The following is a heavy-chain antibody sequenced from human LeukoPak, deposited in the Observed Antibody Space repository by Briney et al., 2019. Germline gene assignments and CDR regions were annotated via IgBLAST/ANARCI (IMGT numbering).Heavy chain of an antibody. D-gene: IGHD6-6*01. J-gene: IGHJ4*02. CDR1: GFSFSNYW. CDR3: AMIEQVVSNVEGGY. Sequence: GGSLRLSCAASGFSFSNYWMSWVRQAPGKGLEWVANIKQDGSMKGYVDSVKGRFTISRDNAKNSLYLQMNNLRADDTAVYFCAMIEQVVSNVEGGYWGQGTLVTVSS. V-gene: IGHV3-7*01. CDR2: IKQDGSMK.